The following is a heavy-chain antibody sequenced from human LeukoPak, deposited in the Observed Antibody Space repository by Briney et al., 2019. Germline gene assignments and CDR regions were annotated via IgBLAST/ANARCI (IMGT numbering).Heavy chain of an antibody. CDR3: ARGYFDWYNHFDY. J-gene: IGHJ4*02. V-gene: IGHV4-61*01. CDR2: IYYSGST. D-gene: IGHD3-9*01. Sequence: PSETLSLTCTVSGGSVSSGSYYWSWIRQPPGKGLEWIGYIYYSGSTNYNPSLKSRVTISVDTSKNQFSLKLSSVTAADTAVYYCARGYFDWYNHFDYWGQGTLVTVSS. CDR1: GGSVSSGSYY.